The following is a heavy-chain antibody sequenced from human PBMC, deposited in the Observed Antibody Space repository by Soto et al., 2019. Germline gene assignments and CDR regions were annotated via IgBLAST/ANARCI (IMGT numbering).Heavy chain of an antibody. V-gene: IGHV1-69*13. CDR1: GGTFSSYA. Sequence: SVKVSCKASGGTFSSYAISWVRQAPGQGLEWMGGIIPIFGTANYAQKFQGRVTITADESTSTAYMELSSLRSEDTAVYYCASERRGYYDSSGYEAPWGQGTLVTVSS. J-gene: IGHJ5*02. CDR3: ASERRGYYDSSGYEAP. D-gene: IGHD3-22*01. CDR2: IIPIFGTA.